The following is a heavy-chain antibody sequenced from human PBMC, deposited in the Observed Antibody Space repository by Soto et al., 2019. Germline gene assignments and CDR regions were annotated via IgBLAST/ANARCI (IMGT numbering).Heavy chain of an antibody. CDR1: GFTVSSNY. Sequence: GGSLRLSCAASGFTVSSNYMSWVRQAPGKGLEWVSVIYSGGSTYYADSVKGRFTIPRDNSKNTLYLQMNSLRAEDTAVYYCAREVALTIFGVVIPDYYYYMDVWGKGTTVTVSS. CDR2: IYSGGST. V-gene: IGHV3-66*01. J-gene: IGHJ6*03. CDR3: AREVALTIFGVVIPDYYYYMDV. D-gene: IGHD3-3*01.